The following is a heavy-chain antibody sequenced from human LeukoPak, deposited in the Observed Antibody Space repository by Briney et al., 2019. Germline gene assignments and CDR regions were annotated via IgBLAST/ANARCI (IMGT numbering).Heavy chain of an antibody. Sequence: GGSLRLSCAASGFTFSNAWMSWVRQAPGKGLEWVCRIKSKTDGGTTDYASNGKGRFTISREDSKNTLYLQMNSLKTEDTGVYYCNTTFGIWGQGTMVTVSS. D-gene: IGHD3-10*01. CDR2: IKSKTDGGTT. V-gene: IGHV3-15*01. CDR3: NTTFGI. J-gene: IGHJ3*02. CDR1: GFTFSNAW.